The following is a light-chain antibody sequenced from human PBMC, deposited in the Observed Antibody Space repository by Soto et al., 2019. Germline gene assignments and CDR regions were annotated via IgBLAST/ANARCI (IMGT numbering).Light chain of an antibody. V-gene: IGLV1-36*01. J-gene: IGLJ3*02. Sequence: QSVLTQPPSVSGAPRQRVTISCSGGTSNIEINAVNWFQQLPGEAPKLLIYYDDLLPSGVSNRFSSSKSGTSASLAISGLQSEDEADYYCAAWDDNLNGWVFGGGTKLTVL. CDR2: YDD. CDR1: TSNIEINA. CDR3: AAWDDNLNGWV.